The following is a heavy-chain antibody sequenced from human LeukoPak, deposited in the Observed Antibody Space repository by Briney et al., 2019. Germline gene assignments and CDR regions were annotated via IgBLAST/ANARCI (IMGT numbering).Heavy chain of an antibody. V-gene: IGHV3-30*02. CDR3: AKVGYFDWLFQEYYYYYMDV. D-gene: IGHD3-9*01. J-gene: IGHJ6*03. CDR1: GFTFSSYG. CDR2: IRYDGSNK. Sequence: PGGSLRLSCAASGFTFSSYGMHWVRQAPGKGLEWVAFIRYDGSNKYYADSVKGRFTISRDNSKNTLYLQMNSLRAEDTAVYYCAKVGYFDWLFQEYYYYYMDVWGKGTTVTISS.